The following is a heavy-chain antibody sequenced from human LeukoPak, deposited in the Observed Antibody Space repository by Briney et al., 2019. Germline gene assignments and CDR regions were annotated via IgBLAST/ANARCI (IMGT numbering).Heavy chain of an antibody. CDR3: ARDFTFLEWGNYYYYGMDV. Sequence: SETLSLTCTVSGGSISSSSYYWGWIRQPPGKGLEWIGSIYYSGSTYYNPSLKSRVTISVDTSKNQFSLKLSSVTAADTAVYYCARDFTFLEWGNYYYYGMDVWGQGTTVTVSS. CDR1: GGSISSSSYY. V-gene: IGHV4-39*07. D-gene: IGHD3-3*01. J-gene: IGHJ6*02. CDR2: IYYSGST.